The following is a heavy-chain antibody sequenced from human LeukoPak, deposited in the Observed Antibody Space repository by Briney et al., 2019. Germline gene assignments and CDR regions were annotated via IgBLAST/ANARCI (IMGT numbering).Heavy chain of an antibody. CDR3: VSRGPGRYFDY. J-gene: IGHJ4*02. V-gene: IGHV4-39*01. CDR1: GGSISSSSYY. Sequence: TSGTLSLTCTVSGGSISSSSYYWGWIRQPPGKGLEWIGSIYYSGSTYYNPSLKSRVTISVDTSKNQFSLKLSSVTAADTAVYYCVSRGPGRYFDYWGQGTLVTVSS. CDR2: IYYSGST.